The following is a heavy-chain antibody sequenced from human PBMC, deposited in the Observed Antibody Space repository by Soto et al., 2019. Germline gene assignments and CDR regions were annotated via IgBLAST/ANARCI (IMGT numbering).Heavy chain of an antibody. CDR2: IYWDDDQ. J-gene: IGHJ4*02. Sequence: TGTCDFSGSSLSTYHIGDAWIRQPPGKALEWLAPIYWDDDQRYRPSLKDRLAISKDTSSNQVVLTITNIDPGDSATYLCGRPGDYDQLTFDHWAQGSLVTV. CDR3: GRPGDYDQLTFDH. V-gene: IGHV2-5*02. D-gene: IGHD4-17*01. CDR1: GSSLSTYHIG.